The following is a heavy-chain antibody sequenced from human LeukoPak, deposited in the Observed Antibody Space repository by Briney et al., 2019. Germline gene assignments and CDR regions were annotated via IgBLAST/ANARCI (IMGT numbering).Heavy chain of an antibody. CDR2: ILNDGSKE. CDR3: ARDDALGDNALDI. D-gene: IGHD3-16*01. V-gene: IGHV3-33*01. Sequence: GGSLRLSCAASGFTFSSYGMHWVRQAPGKGRGWVAVILNDGSKEKYADSVKGRFTISRDNSKNTLFLQMNSLRAEDTAVYYCARDDALGDNALDIWGQGTMVTVSS. J-gene: IGHJ3*02. CDR1: GFTFSSYG.